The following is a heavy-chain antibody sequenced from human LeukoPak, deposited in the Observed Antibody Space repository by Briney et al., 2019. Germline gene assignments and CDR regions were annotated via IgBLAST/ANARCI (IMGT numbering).Heavy chain of an antibody. D-gene: IGHD4-17*01. CDR1: GFTFSSYA. CDR3: AKMSKRKVTRGFYFDY. CDR2: ISGSGGST. V-gene: IGHV3-23*01. J-gene: IGHJ4*02. Sequence: PGGSLRLSCAASGFTFSSYAMSWVRQAPGKGLEWVSAISGSGGSTYYADSVKGRSTISRDNSKNTLYLQMNSLRAEDTAVYYCAKMSKRKVTRGFYFDYWGQGTLVTVSS.